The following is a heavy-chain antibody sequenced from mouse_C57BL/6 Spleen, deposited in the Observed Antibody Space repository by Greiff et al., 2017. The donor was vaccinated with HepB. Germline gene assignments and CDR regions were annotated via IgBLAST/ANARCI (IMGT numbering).Heavy chain of an antibody. V-gene: IGHV1-55*01. Sequence: QVQLKQPGAELVKPGASVKMSCKASGYTFTSYWITWVKQRPGQGLEWIGDIYPGSGSTNYNEKFKSKATLTVDTSSSTAYMQLSSLTSEDSAVYYGARCLSNYVGYFDYWGQGTTLTVSS. D-gene: IGHD2-5*01. CDR1: GYTFTSYW. CDR2: IYPGSGST. J-gene: IGHJ2*01. CDR3: ARCLSNYVGYFDY.